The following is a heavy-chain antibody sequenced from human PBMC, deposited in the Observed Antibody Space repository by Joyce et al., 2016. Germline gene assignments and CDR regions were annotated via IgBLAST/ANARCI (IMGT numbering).Heavy chain of an antibody. D-gene: IGHD7-27*01. J-gene: IGHJ5*02. CDR1: GGSFSGYY. CDR3: ARGPRSNWGLVWFDP. Sequence: QVQLQQWGAGLLKPSETLSLTCAVYGGSFSGYYWRWIRQPPGKGLEWIGEINHSGSTNYNPSRKSRVTISVDTSKNQFSLKRSSVTAADTAVYYCARGPRSNWGLVWFDPWGQGTLVTVSS. V-gene: IGHV4-34*01. CDR2: INHSGST.